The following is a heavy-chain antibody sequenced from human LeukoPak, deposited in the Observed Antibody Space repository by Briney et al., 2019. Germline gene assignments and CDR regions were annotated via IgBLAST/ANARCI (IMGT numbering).Heavy chain of an antibody. D-gene: IGHD5-18*01. CDR2: ISSSSSTI. J-gene: IGHJ4*02. CDR1: GFTFSSYS. CDR3: AGDLHSYGY. Sequence: PGGSLRLSCAASGFTFSSYSMNWVRQAPEKGPEWVSYISSSSSTIYYADSVKGRFTISRDNAKNSLYLQMNSLRAEDTAVYYCAGDLHSYGYWGQGTLVTVSS. V-gene: IGHV3-48*01.